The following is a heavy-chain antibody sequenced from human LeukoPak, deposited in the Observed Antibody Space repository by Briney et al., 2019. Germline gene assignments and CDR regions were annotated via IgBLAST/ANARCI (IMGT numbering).Heavy chain of an antibody. CDR2: IYYSGST. CDR1: GGSISSYY. J-gene: IGHJ4*02. Sequence: SETLSLTCTVSGGSISSYYWSWIRQPPGKGLEWIGYIYYSGSTNYNPSLKSRVTIPVDTSKNQFSLKLSSVTAADTAVYYCARDASYYDSSGVFDYWGQGTLVTVSS. CDR3: ARDASYYDSSGVFDY. V-gene: IGHV4-59*01. D-gene: IGHD3-22*01.